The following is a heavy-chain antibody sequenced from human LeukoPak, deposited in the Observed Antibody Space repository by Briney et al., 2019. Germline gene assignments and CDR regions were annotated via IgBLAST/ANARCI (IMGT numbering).Heavy chain of an antibody. Sequence: SETLSLTCTVSGGSISSDGYSWSWIRQPPGKGLEWIGYIYHSGSTYYNPSLKSRVTISVDTSKNQFSLKLSSVTAADTAVYYCARGPTKELWLPLDYWGQGTLVTVSS. D-gene: IGHD5-18*01. CDR1: GGSISSDGYS. CDR3: ARGPTKELWLPLDY. CDR2: IYHSGST. V-gene: IGHV4-30-2*01. J-gene: IGHJ4*02.